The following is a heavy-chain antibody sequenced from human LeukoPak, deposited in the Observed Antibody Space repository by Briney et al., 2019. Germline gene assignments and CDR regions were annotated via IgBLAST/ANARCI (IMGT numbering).Heavy chain of an antibody. J-gene: IGHJ4*02. D-gene: IGHD6-19*01. CDR2: IKQDGSEK. CDR1: GFSFSDYG. Sequence: GGSLRLSCPASGFSFSDYGMSWVRQAPGKGLEWVANIKQDGSEKYYVDSVKGRFTISRDNAKNSLYLQMNSLRAEDTAVFYCARHTSAWYYFDYWGQGTLVTVSS. CDR3: ARHTSAWYYFDY. V-gene: IGHV3-7*01.